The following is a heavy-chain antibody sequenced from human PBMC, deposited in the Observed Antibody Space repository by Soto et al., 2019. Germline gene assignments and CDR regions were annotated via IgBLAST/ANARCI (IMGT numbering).Heavy chain of an antibody. D-gene: IGHD2-2*01. Sequence: EVQLLESGGGLVQPGGSLRLSCAASGFTFSSYAMSWVRQAPGKGLEWVSAISGSGGSTYYADSVKGRFTISRDNSKNTLYLQMNSLRAADKAVYYCANTYRGGYCSSTSCYEWFDPWGQGTLVTVSS. J-gene: IGHJ5*02. CDR3: ANTYRGGYCSSTSCYEWFDP. V-gene: IGHV3-23*01. CDR2: ISGSGGST. CDR1: GFTFSSYA.